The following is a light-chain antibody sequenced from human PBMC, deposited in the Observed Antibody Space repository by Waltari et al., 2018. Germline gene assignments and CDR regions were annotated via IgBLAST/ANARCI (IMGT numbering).Light chain of an antibody. Sequence: EIVLTQSPATLSLSPGERATISCRASQSVSSYLVWYQQKPGQAPRLLIYDVFNRATGIPARFSGSGSGTDFTLTISSLEPEDFAVYYCQQRSNWPLTFGGGTKVESK. CDR2: DVF. CDR3: QQRSNWPLT. V-gene: IGKV3-11*01. CDR1: QSVSSY. J-gene: IGKJ4*01.